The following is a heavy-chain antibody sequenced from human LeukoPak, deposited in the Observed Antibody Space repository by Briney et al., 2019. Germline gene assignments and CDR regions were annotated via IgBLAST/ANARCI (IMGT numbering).Heavy chain of an antibody. D-gene: IGHD6-19*01. CDR2: LNSDGSST. V-gene: IGHV3-74*01. J-gene: IGHJ3*01. CDR1: GFTFSSYW. Sequence: TGGSLRLSCAASGFTFSSYWMLCVRHSPGEGLVWVSRLNSDGSSTTYADSVKGRFTISRDNAKNTLYLQMNSLRAEDTAVYYCARGSSGWSLDAFDVWGQGTTVTVSS. CDR3: ARGSSGWSLDAFDV.